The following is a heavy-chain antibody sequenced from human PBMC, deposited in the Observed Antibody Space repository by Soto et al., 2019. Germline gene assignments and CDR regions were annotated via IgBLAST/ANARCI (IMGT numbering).Heavy chain of an antibody. J-gene: IGHJ6*03. Sequence: PGGSLRLSCAASGFTFSSYSMNWVRQAPGKGLEWVSYISSSSSTIYYADSVKGRFTISRDNAKNSLYLQMNSLRAEDTAVYYCARDREVIAASLYYYYYMDVWGKGTTVTVSS. CDR1: GFTFSSYS. D-gene: IGHD6-25*01. CDR2: ISSSSSTI. CDR3: ARDREVIAASLYYYYYMDV. V-gene: IGHV3-48*01.